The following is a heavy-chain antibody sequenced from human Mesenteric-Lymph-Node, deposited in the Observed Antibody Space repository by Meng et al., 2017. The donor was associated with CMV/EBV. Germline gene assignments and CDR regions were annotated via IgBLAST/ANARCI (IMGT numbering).Heavy chain of an antibody. V-gene: IGHV4-59*01. J-gene: IGHJ5*02. Sequence: SETLSLTCTVSGGSMNNYYWSWIRQPPERGLEWIGYIYYTGSTNYSPSLKSRVTILVDTSKNQFSLKLSSVTAADTAVYFCARSDYYGSGSYYGGRSFDPWGQGTLVTVSS. CDR1: GGSMNNYY. CDR2: IYYTGST. D-gene: IGHD3-10*01. CDR3: ARSDYYGSGSYYGGRSFDP.